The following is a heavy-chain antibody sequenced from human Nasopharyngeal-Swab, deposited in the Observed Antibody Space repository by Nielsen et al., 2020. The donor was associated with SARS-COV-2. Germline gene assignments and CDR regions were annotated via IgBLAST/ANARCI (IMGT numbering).Heavy chain of an antibody. CDR2: ISFHGTDK. J-gene: IGHJ4*02. D-gene: IGHD4-17*01. V-gene: IGHV3-30-3*01. CDR1: GFTFSDYT. Sequence: GESLKISCAASGFTFSDYTMHWVRQVPGKGLEWVAAISFHGTDKNYADSVNGQFTISRDTSKNTLYLQMDSLRGEDTAVYYCARDAPAHYGAFYWGRGTLVTVSS. CDR3: ARDAPAHYGAFY.